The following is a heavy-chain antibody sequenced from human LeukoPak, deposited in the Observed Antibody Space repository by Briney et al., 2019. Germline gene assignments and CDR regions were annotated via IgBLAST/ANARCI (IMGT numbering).Heavy chain of an antibody. CDR1: GGSISSYY. CDR3: AREVVTGASPFDY. Sequence: PSETLSLTCTVSGGSISSYYWSWIRQPPGKGLEWIGYIYYSGSTNYNPSLKSRVTISVDTSKNQFSLKLSSVTAADTAVYYCAREVVTGASPFDYWGQGTLVTVSS. J-gene: IGHJ4*02. CDR2: IYYSGST. D-gene: IGHD2-21*02. V-gene: IGHV4-59*01.